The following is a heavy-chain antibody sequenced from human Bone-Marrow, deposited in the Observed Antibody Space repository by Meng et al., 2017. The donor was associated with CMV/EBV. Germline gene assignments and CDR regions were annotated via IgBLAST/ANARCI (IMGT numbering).Heavy chain of an antibody. CDR3: ARDSTYYYDSSGFPYGMDV. Sequence: SVKVSCKASGYSFTTYGISWVRQAPGQGLEWMGGIIPIFGTANYAQKFQGRVTITTDESTSTAYMELSSLRSEDTAVYYCARDSTYYYDSSGFPYGMDVWGQGTLVTVSS. D-gene: IGHD3-22*01. CDR1: GYSFTTYG. V-gene: IGHV1-69*05. CDR2: IIPIFGTA. J-gene: IGHJ6*02.